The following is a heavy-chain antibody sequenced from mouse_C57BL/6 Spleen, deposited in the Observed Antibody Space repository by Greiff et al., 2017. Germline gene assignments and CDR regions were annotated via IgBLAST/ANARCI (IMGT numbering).Heavy chain of an antibody. CDR1: GYSFTGYF. CDR3: ARDGGYNYAMDY. V-gene: IGHV1-20*01. D-gene: IGHD2-2*01. Sequence: EVHLVESGPELVKPGDSVKISCKASGYSFTGYFMNWVMQSHGKSLEWIGRINPYNGDTFYNQKFKGKATLTVDKSSSTAHMELRSLTSEDSAVYYCARDGGYNYAMDYWGQGTSVTVSS. J-gene: IGHJ4*01. CDR2: INPYNGDT.